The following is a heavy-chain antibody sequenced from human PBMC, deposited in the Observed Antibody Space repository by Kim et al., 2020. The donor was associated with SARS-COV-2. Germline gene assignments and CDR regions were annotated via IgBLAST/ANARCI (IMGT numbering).Heavy chain of an antibody. D-gene: IGHD3-22*01. CDR3: ARDGGRGYPFDY. Sequence: GGSLRLSCAASGFTVSSNNMSWVRQAPGKWLEWVSLLFSGGSTYSPDSVKGRFTISRDNSKNTLYLQMNSLRADDTAVYYCARDGGRGYPFDYWGQGTLV. CDR1: GFTVSSNN. V-gene: IGHV3-66*01. CDR2: LFSGGST. J-gene: IGHJ4*02.